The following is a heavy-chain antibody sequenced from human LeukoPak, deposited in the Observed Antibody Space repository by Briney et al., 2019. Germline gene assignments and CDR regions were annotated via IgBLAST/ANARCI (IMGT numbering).Heavy chain of an antibody. CDR2: INHSGST. CDR3: ARHPFATPFDY. Sequence: PSETLSLTCAVYGGSFSGYYWSWIRQPPGKGLEWIGEINHSGSTNYNPSLKSRVTVSLDTSKNQVSLRLSSVTAADTAVYYCARHPFATPFDYWGQGTLVTVSS. CDR1: GGSFSGYY. J-gene: IGHJ4*02. D-gene: IGHD1-26*01. V-gene: IGHV4-34*01.